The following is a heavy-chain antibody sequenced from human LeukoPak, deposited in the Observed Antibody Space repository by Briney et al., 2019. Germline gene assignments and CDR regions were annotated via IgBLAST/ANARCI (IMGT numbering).Heavy chain of an antibody. Sequence: SETLSLTCTVSGDSISSRSYYWGWIRQPPGKGLEWIGTIYYSGSTYYNPSLKSRVTISVDTSKDQFSLKLSSVTAADTAVYYCARDNYYGSPEGNWGQGTLVTVSS. CDR2: IYYSGST. CDR1: GDSISSRSYY. CDR3: ARDNYYGSPEGN. D-gene: IGHD3-10*01. V-gene: IGHV4-39*07. J-gene: IGHJ4*02.